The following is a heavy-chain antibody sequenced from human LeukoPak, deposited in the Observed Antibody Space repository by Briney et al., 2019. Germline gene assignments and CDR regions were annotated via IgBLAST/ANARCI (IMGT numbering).Heavy chain of an antibody. CDR3: ARGVARVAAAGIGY. D-gene: IGHD6-13*01. CDR1: GGSISSSSYY. V-gene: IGHV4-39*06. Sequence: SETLSLTCTVSGGSISSSSYYWGWIRQPPGKGLEWIGSIYYSGSTYYNPSLKSRVTISVDTSKNQFPLKLSSVTAADTAVYYCARGVARVAAAGIGYWGQGTLVTVSS. J-gene: IGHJ4*02. CDR2: IYYSGST.